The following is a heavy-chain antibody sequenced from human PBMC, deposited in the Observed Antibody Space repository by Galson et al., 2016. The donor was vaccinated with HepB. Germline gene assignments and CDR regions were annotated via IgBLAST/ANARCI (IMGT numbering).Heavy chain of an antibody. CDR1: GFTFSRYE. V-gene: IGHV3-48*03. CDR3: AREPVRLDGLLTGPPKTPDY. D-gene: IGHD3-9*01. CDR2: ISSSGTTI. Sequence: SLRLSCAASGFTFSRYEMNWVRQAPGKGLEWVSYISSSGTTIYYADSVKGRFTISRDNAKNSLYLQMNSLRAEDTAVYYCAREPVRLDGLLTGPPKTPDYWGQGTLVTVSS. J-gene: IGHJ4*02.